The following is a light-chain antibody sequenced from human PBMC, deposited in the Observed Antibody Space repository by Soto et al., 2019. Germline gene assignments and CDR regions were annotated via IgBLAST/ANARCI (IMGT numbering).Light chain of an antibody. CDR3: QPSYSTLT. V-gene: IGKV1-39*01. CDR2: AAS. J-gene: IGKJ3*01. CDR1: QSISSY. Sequence: DIQMTQSPSSLSASVGDRVTITCRASQSISSYLNWYQQKPGKAPKLLIYAASSLQSGVPSRFSGSGSGTDFTLTISSLQPEDFATYYCQPSYSTLTFGPGTKVDIK.